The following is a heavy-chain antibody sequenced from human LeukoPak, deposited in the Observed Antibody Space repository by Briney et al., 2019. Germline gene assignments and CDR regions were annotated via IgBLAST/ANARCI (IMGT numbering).Heavy chain of an antibody. CDR3: ARRSSANWFDP. Sequence: SETLSLTCTVSGGSISNSNYYWGWIRQPPGKGLDWIGSIYYSGTTYYNPSLKSRVTISIDTSNNQFSLKLSSVTAADTAVYYCARRSSANWFDPWGQGTLVTVSS. CDR2: IYYSGTT. V-gene: IGHV4-39*01. J-gene: IGHJ5*02. CDR1: GGSISNSNYY. D-gene: IGHD3-22*01.